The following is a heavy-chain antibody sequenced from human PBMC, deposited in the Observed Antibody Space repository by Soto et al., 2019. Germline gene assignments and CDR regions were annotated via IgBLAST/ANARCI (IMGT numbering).Heavy chain of an antibody. CDR2: IYLSGSI. J-gene: IGHJ4*02. Sequence: SETLSLTCSVSGASISSYYYTWIRQTPGKGLEWIGYIYLSGSINYNPSLKSRVIISVDTSKNQFSLKLSSVTAADTAVYYCARASNKRGYSYGPDYWGQGPLVTVSS. D-gene: IGHD5-18*01. CDR1: GASISSYY. CDR3: ARASNKRGYSYGPDY. V-gene: IGHV4-59*12.